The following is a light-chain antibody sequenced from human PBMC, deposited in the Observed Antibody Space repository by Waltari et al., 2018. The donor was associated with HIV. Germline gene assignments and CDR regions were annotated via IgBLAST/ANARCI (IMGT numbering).Light chain of an antibody. CDR1: QDVGYW. CDR2: KTS. V-gene: IGKV1-5*03. Sequence: DIQMTQSPSTLSASVGDRVTITCRASQDVGYWLAWYQQKSGKAPKLLIYKTSILEYGVPSRFSGRASGTGFTLTIDGLQPEDFATYYCQQYNSDFYTFGQGTKLEIK. CDR3: QQYNSDFYT. J-gene: IGKJ2*01.